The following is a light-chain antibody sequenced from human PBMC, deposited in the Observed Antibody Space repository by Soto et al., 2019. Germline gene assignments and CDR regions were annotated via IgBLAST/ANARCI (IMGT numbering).Light chain of an antibody. CDR1: QSVSSN. CDR2: DAS. J-gene: IGKJ5*01. Sequence: EIVMTQSPATLPVSPGESATLSCRASQSVSSNLAWHQQKPGQAPRILMYDASTRATGISARFSGSGSGTEFTLTISSLQSEDFAVYYYQQYHNLPITLGQGTRLEI. CDR3: QQYHNLPIT. V-gene: IGKV3-15*01.